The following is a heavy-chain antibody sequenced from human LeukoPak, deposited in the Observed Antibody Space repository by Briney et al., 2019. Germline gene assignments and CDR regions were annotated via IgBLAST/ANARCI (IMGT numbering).Heavy chain of an antibody. CDR1: GGSFSGYY. CDR2: INHSGST. CDR3: AREEATEAAGTFDY. J-gene: IGHJ4*02. D-gene: IGHD6-13*01. V-gene: IGHV4-34*01. Sequence: SETLSLTCAVYGGSFSGYYWSWIRQPPGKGLEWIGEINHSGSTNYNPSLKSRVTISVDTSKNQFSLKLTSVTAADTAVYYCAREEATEAAGTFDYWGQGTLVTVSS.